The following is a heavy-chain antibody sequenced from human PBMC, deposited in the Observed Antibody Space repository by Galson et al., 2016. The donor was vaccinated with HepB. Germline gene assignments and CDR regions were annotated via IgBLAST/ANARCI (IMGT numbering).Heavy chain of an antibody. CDR2: ISHDGTTT. J-gene: IGHJ4*02. Sequence: SLRLSCAASGFTFNNYGMHWVRQAPGKGLDWVAVISHDGTTTYSADSVKGRFTISRDNSKHTLYLQMTRLRPEDTAIYYCAGAFDYWGQGILVTVSS. V-gene: IGHV3-30*03. CDR3: AGAFDY. CDR1: GFTFNNYG.